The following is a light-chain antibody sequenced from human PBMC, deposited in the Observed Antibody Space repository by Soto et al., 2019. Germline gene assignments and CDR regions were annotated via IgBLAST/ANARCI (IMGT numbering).Light chain of an antibody. V-gene: IGLV2-23*01. Sequence: QSALTQPASVSGSPGQSITISCTGTSSDVGSYNLVSWYQQHPGKAPKLMIYEGSKRPSGVSNRFSGSKSGNTASLTISGLQAEEEADYYCCSYAGSSTYVLFGGGTKVTVL. CDR1: SSDVGSYNL. CDR3: CSYAGSSTYVL. J-gene: IGLJ2*01. CDR2: EGS.